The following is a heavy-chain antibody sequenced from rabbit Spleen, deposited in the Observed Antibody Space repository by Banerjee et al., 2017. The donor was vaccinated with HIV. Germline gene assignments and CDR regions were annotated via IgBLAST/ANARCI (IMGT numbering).Heavy chain of an antibody. CDR3: ASAYSDVYFDL. Sequence: QSLEVSGGDLVKPGASLTLTCTASGFSFSSGYYMSWVRQAPGKGLEWIGCIGAGSGNTYYASWAKGRFTISKTSSTTVTLQMTSLTAADTATYFCASAYSDVYFDLWGPGTLVTVS. CDR2: IGAGSGNT. D-gene: IGHD6-1*01. CDR1: GFSFSSGYY. V-gene: IGHV1S40*01. J-gene: IGHJ4*01.